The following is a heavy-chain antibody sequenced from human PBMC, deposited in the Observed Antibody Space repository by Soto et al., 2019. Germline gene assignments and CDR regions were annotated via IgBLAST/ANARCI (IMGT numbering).Heavy chain of an antibody. Sequence: GGSLRLSCAASGFTFSSYAMSWVRQAPGKGLEWVSAISGSGGSTYYADSVKGRFTISRDNSKNTLYLQMNSLRAEDTAVYYCAKGRVMITFGGVIVPFGYWGQGTLVTVSS. CDR2: ISGSGGST. CDR1: GFTFSSYA. J-gene: IGHJ4*02. V-gene: IGHV3-23*01. CDR3: AKGRVMITFGGVIVPFGY. D-gene: IGHD3-16*02.